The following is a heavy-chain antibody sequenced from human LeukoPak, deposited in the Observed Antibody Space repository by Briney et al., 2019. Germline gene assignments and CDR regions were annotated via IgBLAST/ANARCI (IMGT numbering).Heavy chain of an antibody. CDR2: IRPGDTRT. CDR1: GYTFTAYY. V-gene: IGHV1-46*01. J-gene: IGHJ4*02. CDR3: VREKSGGTYDY. D-gene: IGHD3-16*01. Sequence: ASVKVSCKASGYTFTAYYIQWVRQGPGQGLEWMGTIRPGDTRTTYAQKFQGRVTMTWDMSTTTGYMELSSLRSEDTAVYYCVREKSGGTYDYWGQGTLVTVSS.